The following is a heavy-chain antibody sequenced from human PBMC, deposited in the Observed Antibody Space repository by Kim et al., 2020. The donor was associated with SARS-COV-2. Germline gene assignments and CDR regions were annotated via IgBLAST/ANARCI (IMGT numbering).Heavy chain of an antibody. V-gene: IGHV4-34*01. Sequence: SRVTISVDTSKNQFSRKLSSVTAADTAVYYCARGVRILWFGGQNPYYFDYWGQGTLVTVSS. J-gene: IGHJ4*02. CDR3: ARGVRILWFGGQNPYYFDY. D-gene: IGHD3-10*01.